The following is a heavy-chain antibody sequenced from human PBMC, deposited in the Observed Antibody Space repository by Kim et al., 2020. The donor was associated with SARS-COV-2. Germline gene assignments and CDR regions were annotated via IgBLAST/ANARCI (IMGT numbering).Heavy chain of an antibody. Sequence: ASVKVSCKASGYTFTSYAMHWVRQAPGQRLEWMGWINAGNGNTKYSQKFQGRVTITRDTSASTAYMELSSLRSEDTAVYYCARDDYDFWSGYLGLDPWGQGTLVTVSS. CDR3: ARDDYDFWSGYLGLDP. CDR2: INAGNGNT. J-gene: IGHJ5*02. CDR1: GYTFTSYA. V-gene: IGHV1-3*01. D-gene: IGHD3-3*01.